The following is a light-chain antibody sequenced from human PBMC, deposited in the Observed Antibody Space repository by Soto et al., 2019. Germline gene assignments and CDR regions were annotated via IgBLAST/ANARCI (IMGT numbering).Light chain of an antibody. CDR1: SSNIGSNT. V-gene: IGLV1-44*01. Sequence: QPVLTQAPSASGTPGQRVTICCSGSSSNIGSNTVSWYQQVPGTAPKLLIYSNDQRPSGVPDRFSGSKSGTSASLAIGGLQSEDEADYYCAAWDDSLNGWVFGGGTKLTVL. CDR2: SND. J-gene: IGLJ3*02. CDR3: AAWDDSLNGWV.